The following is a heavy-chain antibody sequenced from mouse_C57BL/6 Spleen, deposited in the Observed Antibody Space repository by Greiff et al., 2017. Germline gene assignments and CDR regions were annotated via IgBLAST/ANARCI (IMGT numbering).Heavy chain of an antibody. D-gene: IGHD2-4*01. CDR3: ARGSDYDPWFAY. CDR2: ISYSGST. Sequence: ESGPGMVKPSQSLSLTCTVTGYSITSGYDWHWIRHFPGNKLEWMGYISYSGSTNYNPSLKSRISITHDTSKNHFFLKLNSVTTEDTATYYCARGSDYDPWFAYWGQGTLVTVSA. J-gene: IGHJ3*01. V-gene: IGHV3-1*01. CDR1: GYSITSGYD.